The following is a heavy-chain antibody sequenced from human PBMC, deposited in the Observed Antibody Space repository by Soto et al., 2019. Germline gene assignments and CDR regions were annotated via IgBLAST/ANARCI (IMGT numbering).Heavy chain of an antibody. V-gene: IGHV4-4*02. CDR3: ARVPDY. CDR1: GGSISSSNW. J-gene: IGHJ4*02. Sequence: PSETLSLTCAVSGGSISSSNWWSWVRQPPGKGLEWIGYIYYSGSTDYNPSLKSRVTISVDTSKNQFSLKLSSVTAADTAVYYCARVPDYWGQGTLVTVSS. CDR2: IYYSGST.